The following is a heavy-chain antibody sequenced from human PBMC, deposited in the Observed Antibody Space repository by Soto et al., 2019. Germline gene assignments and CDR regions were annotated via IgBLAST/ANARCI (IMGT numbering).Heavy chain of an antibody. CDR2: ISGGGGST. D-gene: IGHD3-22*01. Sequence: GGSLRLSCAASGFTFSSYVMTWVRQAPGKGLEWVSAISGGGGSTYYVDSVKGRFTISRDNYQNTLYLQMDSLRAEDTAVYYCAKDYIGVVADAFDIWGRGTMVTVSS. J-gene: IGHJ3*02. CDR3: AKDYIGVVADAFDI. CDR1: GFTFSSYV. V-gene: IGHV3-23*01.